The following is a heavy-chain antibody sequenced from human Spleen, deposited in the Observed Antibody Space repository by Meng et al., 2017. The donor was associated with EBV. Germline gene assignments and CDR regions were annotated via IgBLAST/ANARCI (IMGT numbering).Heavy chain of an antibody. CDR1: GHTFTSSE. V-gene: IGHV1-18*01. CDR3: ARDQGVASAIDF. CDR2: VRGYNGHT. J-gene: IGHJ4*02. D-gene: IGHD2-21*01. Sequence: QSKLVQSGTDVKGHGASLNVSCQASGHTFTSSEISWVRQAHGQGLEWVGRVRGYNGHTSYAEKFQGRVSITTDTSTSTAYMELRSLRSDDTAVYYCARDQGVASAIDFWGQGTLVTVSS.